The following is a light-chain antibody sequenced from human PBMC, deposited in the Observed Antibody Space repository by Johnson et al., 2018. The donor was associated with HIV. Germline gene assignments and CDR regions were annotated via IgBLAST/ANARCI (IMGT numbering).Light chain of an antibody. V-gene: IGLV1-51*02. CDR1: SSDMGNYA. Sequence: QSVLTQPPSVSAAPGQMVTISCSGSSSDMGNYAVSWYQQLPGTAPKLLIYENNKRPSGIPDRFSGSKSGTSATLGITGLQTGDEADYYCGTWDSSLSAGRVFGTGTKVTVL. J-gene: IGLJ1*01. CDR3: GTWDSSLSAGRV. CDR2: ENN.